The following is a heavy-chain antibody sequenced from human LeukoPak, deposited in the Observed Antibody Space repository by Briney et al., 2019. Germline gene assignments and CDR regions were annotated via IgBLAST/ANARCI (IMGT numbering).Heavy chain of an antibody. V-gene: IGHV1-18*01. J-gene: IGHJ3*02. CDR1: GYTFTSYG. CDR2: ISAYNGNT. Sequence: ASVKVSCKASGYTFTSYGISWVRQAPGQGLEWMGWISAYNGNTNYAQKLQGRVTMTTDTSTSTAYMELRSLRSDDTAVYYCARDPAMIVVLDAFDIWGQGTMVTVSS. D-gene: IGHD3-22*01. CDR3: ARDPAMIVVLDAFDI.